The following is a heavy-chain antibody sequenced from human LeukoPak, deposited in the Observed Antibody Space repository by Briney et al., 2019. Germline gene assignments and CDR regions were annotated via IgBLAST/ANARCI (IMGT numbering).Heavy chain of an antibody. J-gene: IGHJ3*02. CDR2: INPNSGGT. V-gene: IGHV1-2*02. D-gene: IGHD3-9*01. Sequence: GASVKVSCKASGYTFTGYYMHWVRQAPGQGLEWMGWINPNSGGTNYAQKFQGRVTMTRDTSISTAYMELSRLGSDDTAVYYCARGRLLRYFDRYAFDIWGQGTMVTVSS. CDR1: GYTFTGYY. CDR3: ARGRLLRYFDRYAFDI.